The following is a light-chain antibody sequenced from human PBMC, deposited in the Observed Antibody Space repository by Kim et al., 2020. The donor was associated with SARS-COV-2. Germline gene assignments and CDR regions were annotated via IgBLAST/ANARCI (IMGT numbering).Light chain of an antibody. J-gene: IGLJ1*01. CDR2: QDN. V-gene: IGLV3-1*01. Sequence: VSPGQTASITCSGDKLGDKYACWYQQKPGPSPVLVIYQDNKRPSGIPERFSGSNSGNTASLTISGTQAMDEADYYCQAWDSSTAVFGTGTKVTVL. CDR3: QAWDSSTAV. CDR1: KLGDKY.